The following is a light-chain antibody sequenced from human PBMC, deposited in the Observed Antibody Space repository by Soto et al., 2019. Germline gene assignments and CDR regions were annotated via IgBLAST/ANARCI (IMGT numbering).Light chain of an antibody. J-gene: IGLJ2*01. CDR2: DNN. Sequence: QSVLTQPPSVSAAPGQKVTISCSGSSSNIGKNYVSWYQRLPGTAPKLLIYDNNERSSGIPDRFSGSKSGTSATLGIAGLQTGDEADYYCGTWDTSLSAGVFGGGTKLTVL. CDR1: SSNIGKNY. V-gene: IGLV1-51*01. CDR3: GTWDTSLSAGV.